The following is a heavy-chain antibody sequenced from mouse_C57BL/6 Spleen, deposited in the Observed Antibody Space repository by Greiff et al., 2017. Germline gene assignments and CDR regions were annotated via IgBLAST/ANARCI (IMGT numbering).Heavy chain of an antibody. D-gene: IGHD2-5*01. CDR2: IDPETGGT. J-gene: IGHJ4*01. CDR3: TSAYYSNYDAMDY. CDR1: GYTFTDYE. V-gene: IGHV1-15*01. Sequence: VQLQQSGAELVRPGASVTLSCKASGYTFTDYEMHWVKQTPVHGLEWTGAIDPETGGTAYNQKFKGKAILTADKSSSTAYMELRSLTSEDSAVYYCTSAYYSNYDAMDYWGQGTSVTVSS.